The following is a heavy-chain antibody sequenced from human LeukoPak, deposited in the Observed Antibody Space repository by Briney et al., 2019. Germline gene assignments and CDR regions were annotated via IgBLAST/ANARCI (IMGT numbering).Heavy chain of an antibody. V-gene: IGHV3-23*01. CDR1: GFSFNNFA. D-gene: IGHD6-19*01. J-gene: IGHJ4*02. Sequence: GGSLRLSCAASGFSFNNFAMYWVRQAPGKGLEWVSGIFSSGGSAHYTDSVKGRFTISRDNSKSTVYLQMTSLRPEDTAVYYCGKTTTGYSSGRYPGWPIDYWGQGTLVTVSS. CDR2: IFSSGGSA. CDR3: GKTTTGYSSGRYPGWPIDY.